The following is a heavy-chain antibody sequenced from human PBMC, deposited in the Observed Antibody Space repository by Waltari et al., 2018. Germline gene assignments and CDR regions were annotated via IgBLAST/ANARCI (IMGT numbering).Heavy chain of an antibody. V-gene: IGHV4-59*08. CDR1: PGSIRSFY. J-gene: IGHJ5*02. CDR2: IYHSGIT. CDR3: ARTAPPYSNAAYGGWSDP. Sequence: QVQLQESGPGLVKPSETLSLTCTVSPGSIRSFYWSWIRQPPGKGLEWIGYIYHSGITSYNPSLKSRVTIGVDTSKNQFSLKMRSVTAADTAVYYCARTAPPYSNAAYGGWSDPWGQGTLVTVSS. D-gene: IGHD4-4*01.